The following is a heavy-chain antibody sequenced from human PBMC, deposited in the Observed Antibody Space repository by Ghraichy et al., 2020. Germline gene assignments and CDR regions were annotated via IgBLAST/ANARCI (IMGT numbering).Heavy chain of an antibody. CDR3: AKGPKSITMIVYVFDI. V-gene: IGHV3-23*01. Sequence: GESLNISCAASGFTFSSYAMSWVRQAPGKGLEWVSAISGSGGSTYYADSVKGRFTISRDNSKNTLYLQMNSLRAEDTAVYYCAKGPKSITMIVYVFDIWGQGTMVTVSS. D-gene: IGHD3-22*01. J-gene: IGHJ3*02. CDR2: ISGSGGST. CDR1: GFTFSSYA.